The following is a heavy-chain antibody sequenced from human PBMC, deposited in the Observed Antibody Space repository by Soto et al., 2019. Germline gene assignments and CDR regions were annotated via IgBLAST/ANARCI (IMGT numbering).Heavy chain of an antibody. J-gene: IGHJ5*02. CDR1: GGSISSYY. CDR3: VRDGTKTLRDWFDP. D-gene: IGHD1-1*01. Sequence: SETLSLTCTVSGGSISSYYWSWIRQPPGKGLEWIGYIYYSGSTNYNPSLKSRVTISVDTSKNQFSLKLRSVTAADTAVYYCVRDGTKTLRDWFDPWGQGISVTVSS. CDR2: IYYSGST. V-gene: IGHV4-59*12.